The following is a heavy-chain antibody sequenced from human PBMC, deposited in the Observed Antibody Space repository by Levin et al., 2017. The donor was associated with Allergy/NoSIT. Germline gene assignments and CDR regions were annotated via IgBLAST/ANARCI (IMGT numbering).Heavy chain of an antibody. V-gene: IGHV3-74*01. J-gene: IGHJ6*03. Sequence: GESLKISCAASGFTFSNCYMYWVRQTPGKGLVWVSRISSDGSSTAYADSVKGRFTISRDNAKNTLYLQMNSLRAEDTAVYYCFPYTWHYYYFDVWGKGTTVTVSS. CDR1: GFTFSNCY. CDR2: ISSDGSST. CDR3: FPYTWHYYYFDV. D-gene: IGHD5-18*01.